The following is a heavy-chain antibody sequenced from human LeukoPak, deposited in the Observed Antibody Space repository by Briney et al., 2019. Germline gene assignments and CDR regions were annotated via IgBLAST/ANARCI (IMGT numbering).Heavy chain of an antibody. CDR3: ARGNSFYYGSGSSGGDY. CDR1: GYTFTSYG. Sequence: ASVKASCKASGYTFTSYGISWVRQAPGQGLEWMGWINTNTGNPTYAQGFTGRFVFSLDTSVSTAYLQINSLKAEDTAVYYCARGNSFYYGSGSSGGDYWGQGTLVTVSS. V-gene: IGHV7-4-1*02. D-gene: IGHD3-10*01. J-gene: IGHJ4*02. CDR2: INTNTGNP.